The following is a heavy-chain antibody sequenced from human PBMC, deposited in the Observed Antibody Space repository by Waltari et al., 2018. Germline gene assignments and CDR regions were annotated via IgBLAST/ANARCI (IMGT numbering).Heavy chain of an antibody. CDR3: AREDKFDSSDY. Sequence: EVQLVESGGGLIQPGGSLRLSCVASGFSFGNYWVSWFRQVPGRGLEWVANIKEEGSLKKNVDTVKGRFSISRDNAKNSAYLQMDSLRAEDTALYYCAREDKFDSSDYWGQGILVSVSP. CDR2: IKEEGSLK. D-gene: IGHD3-9*01. V-gene: IGHV3-7*01. CDR1: GFSFGNYW. J-gene: IGHJ4*02.